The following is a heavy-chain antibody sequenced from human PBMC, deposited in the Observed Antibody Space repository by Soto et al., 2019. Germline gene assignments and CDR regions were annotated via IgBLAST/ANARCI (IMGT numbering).Heavy chain of an antibody. CDR1: GGSNSSGDYY. D-gene: IGHD3-3*01. CDR2: IYYSGST. Sequence: PSETLSLTCTVSGGSNSSGDYYWSWIRQPPGKGLEWIGYIYYSGSTYYNPSLKSRVTISVDTSKNQFSLKLSSVTAADTAVYYCARVSIVRFLERPPLCLDYWGQGTLVTVSS. CDR3: ARVSIVRFLERPPLCLDY. J-gene: IGHJ4*02. V-gene: IGHV4-30-4*01.